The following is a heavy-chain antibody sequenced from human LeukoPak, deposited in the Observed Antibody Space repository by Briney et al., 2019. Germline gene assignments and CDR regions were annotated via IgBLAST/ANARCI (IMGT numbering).Heavy chain of an antibody. V-gene: IGHV1-18*01. CDR2: ISAYNGNT. Sequence: GASVKVSCKASGYTFTSYGISWVRQAPGQGLEWMGWISAYNGNTNYAQKPQGRVTMTTDTSTSTAYMELRSLRSDDTAVYYCARSLYSSGRYNYYYGMDVWGQGTTVTVSS. CDR1: GYTFTSYG. D-gene: IGHD6-19*01. CDR3: ARSLYSSGRYNYYYGMDV. J-gene: IGHJ6*02.